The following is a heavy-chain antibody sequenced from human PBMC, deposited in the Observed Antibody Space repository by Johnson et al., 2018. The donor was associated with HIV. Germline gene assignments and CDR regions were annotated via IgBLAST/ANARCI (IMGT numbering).Heavy chain of an antibody. CDR1: GFTFSSYG. CDR2: IRYDGSNK. CDR3: ARDYSNPPHAFDI. V-gene: IGHV3-30*02. J-gene: IGHJ3*02. D-gene: IGHD4-11*01. Sequence: QEKLVESGGGVVQPGGSLRLSCAASGFTFSSYGMHWVRQAPGKGLEWVAFIRYDGSNKYYADSVKGRFTISRDNSKNTLYLQMNSLRAEDTAVYYCARDYSNPPHAFDIWGQGTMVTVSS.